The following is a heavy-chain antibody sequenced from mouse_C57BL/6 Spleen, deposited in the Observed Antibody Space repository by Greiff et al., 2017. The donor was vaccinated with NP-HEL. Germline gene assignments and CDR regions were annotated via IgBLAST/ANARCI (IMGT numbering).Heavy chain of an antibody. J-gene: IGHJ3*01. Sequence: ESGPGLVKPSQSLSLTCSVTGYSITSGYYWNWIRQFPGNKLEWMGYISYDGSNNYNPSLKNRISITRDTSKNQFFLKLNSVTTEDTATYYCARVDYDRFAYWGQGTLVTVSA. CDR3: ARVDYDRFAY. D-gene: IGHD2-4*01. V-gene: IGHV3-6*01. CDR1: GYSITSGYY. CDR2: ISYDGSN.